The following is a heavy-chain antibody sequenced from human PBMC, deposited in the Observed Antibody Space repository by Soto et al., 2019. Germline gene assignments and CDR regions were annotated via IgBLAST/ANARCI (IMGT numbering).Heavy chain of an antibody. D-gene: IGHD1-26*01. CDR1: GFTFSSYS. CDR3: TRALSGRYSPDY. V-gene: IGHV3-48*02. Sequence: ESGGGLVQPGGSLRLSCASSGFTFSSYSMNWVRQAPGKGLEWISYITTTGSSIYYADSVKGRFTVSRDNAQNALYLQMNRLTDEDTAVYYCTRALSGRYSPDYWGQGTLVTVSS. J-gene: IGHJ4*02. CDR2: ITTTGSSI.